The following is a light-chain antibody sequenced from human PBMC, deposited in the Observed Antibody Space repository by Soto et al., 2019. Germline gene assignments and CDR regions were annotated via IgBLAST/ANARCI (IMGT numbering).Light chain of an antibody. CDR3: QQYGNSPIT. CDR2: DAS. V-gene: IGKV3-11*01. J-gene: IGKJ5*01. Sequence: EIVLTQSPATLSLSPGERATLSCRASQSVSSYLAWYQQRPGQAPRLLIYDASNRATGIPARFSGSGSGTDFTLTISRREPEDFAVYYCQQYGNSPITFGQGTRLEI. CDR1: QSVSSY.